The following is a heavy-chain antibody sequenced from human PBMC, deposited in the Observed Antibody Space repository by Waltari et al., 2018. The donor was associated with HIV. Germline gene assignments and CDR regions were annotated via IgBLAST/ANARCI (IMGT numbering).Heavy chain of an antibody. J-gene: IGHJ2*01. V-gene: IGHV3-48*01. CDR3: ARSKYSSSSGFDL. D-gene: IGHD6-6*01. CDR2: SSSRSITI. CDR1: GFTFSSYS. Sequence: EVQLVESGGGLVQPGGSLRLSCAASGFTFSSYSMNWVRQAPEKGLEWVSYSSSRSITIYAADSVKGRFTSSRDNAKNSLYLQMNSLRAEDTAVYYCARSKYSSSSGFDLWGRGTLVTVSS.